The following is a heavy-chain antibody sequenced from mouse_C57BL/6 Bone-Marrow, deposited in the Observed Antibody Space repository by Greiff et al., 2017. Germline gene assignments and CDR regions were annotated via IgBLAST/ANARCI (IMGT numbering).Heavy chain of an antibody. D-gene: IGHD2-5*01. CDR1: GYTFTSYW. CDR2: IYPGSGST. V-gene: IGHV1-55*01. CDR3: ARPYYSNYWDFDV. Sequence: VQLQQPGAELVKPGASVKMSCKASGYTFTSYWITWVKQRPGQGLEWIGDIYPGSGSTNYNEKFKSKATLTVDTSSSTAYLQLSSLTYEDSAVYYCARPYYSNYWDFDVWGTGTTVTVSS. J-gene: IGHJ1*03.